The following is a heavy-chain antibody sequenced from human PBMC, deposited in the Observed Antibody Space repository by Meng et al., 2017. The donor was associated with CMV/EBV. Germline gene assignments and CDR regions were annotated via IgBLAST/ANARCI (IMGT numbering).Heavy chain of an antibody. CDR2: IKPDGSEK. CDR3: AIYLYCSTISCYTGDYFDY. CDR1: GFSFSSYW. Sequence: GESLKISCAASGFSFSSYWMSWVRQAPGKGLEWVANIKPDGSEKYSVDSVKGRFTVSRDNAKNSLDLQMNSLRAEDTAVYYCAIYLYCSTISCYTGDYFDYWGQGTLVTVSS. V-gene: IGHV3-7*01. D-gene: IGHD2-2*01. J-gene: IGHJ4*02.